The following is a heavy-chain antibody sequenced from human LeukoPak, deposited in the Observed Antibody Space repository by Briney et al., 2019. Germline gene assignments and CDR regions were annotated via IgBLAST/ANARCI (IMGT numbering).Heavy chain of an antibody. CDR1: GFTFSSYA. V-gene: IGHV3-23*01. D-gene: IGHD3-3*01. CDR3: AKDPGAVRFYFDY. J-gene: IGHJ4*02. Sequence: GSLRLSCAASGFTFSSYAMSWVRQAPGKGLEWVSGIRSSGGSTYYADSVKGRFTISRDNSKNTLYLQMNSLGAEDTAVYFCAKDPGAVRFYFDYWGQGTLVTDSS. CDR2: IRSSGGST.